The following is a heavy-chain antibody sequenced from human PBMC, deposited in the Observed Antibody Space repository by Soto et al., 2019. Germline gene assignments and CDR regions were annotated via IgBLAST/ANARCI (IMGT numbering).Heavy chain of an antibody. V-gene: IGHV1-18*01. CDR1: GYTFTSYG. J-gene: IGHJ4*02. Sequence: ASVKVSCKASGYTFTSYGISWVRQAPGQGLEWMGWISAYNGNTNYAQKLQGRVTMTTDASTSTAYMELRSLRSDDTAVYYCARSYYYDSSGYYGFDYWGQGTPVTVSS. CDR2: ISAYNGNT. D-gene: IGHD3-22*01. CDR3: ARSYYYDSSGYYGFDY.